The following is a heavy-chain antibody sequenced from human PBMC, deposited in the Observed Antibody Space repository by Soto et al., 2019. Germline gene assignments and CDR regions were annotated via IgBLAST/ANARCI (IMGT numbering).Heavy chain of an antibody. D-gene: IGHD3-3*01. J-gene: IGHJ5*02. CDR2: IIPIFGTA. CDR1: GGTFSSYA. CDR3: ARDRDTIFGSFNWFDP. Sequence: QVQLVQSGAEVKKPGSSVKVSCKASGGTFSSYAISWVRQAPGQGLEWMGGIIPIFGTANYAQKFQGRVTITXXEXTXXAYMELSSLRSEDTAGYYCARDRDTIFGSFNWFDPWGQGTLVTVSS. V-gene: IGHV1-69*05.